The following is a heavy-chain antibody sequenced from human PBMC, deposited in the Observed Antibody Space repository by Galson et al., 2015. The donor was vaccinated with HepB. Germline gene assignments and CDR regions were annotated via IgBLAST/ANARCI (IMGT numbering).Heavy chain of an antibody. CDR3: ARDFYDYIWGSYRTDSFDY. J-gene: IGHJ4*02. V-gene: IGHV3-7*01. D-gene: IGHD3-16*02. CDR1: GFTFSSYW. Sequence: SLRLSCAASGFTFSSYWMSWVRQAPGKGLEWVANIKQDGSEKYYVDSVKGRFTISRDNAKNSLYLQMNSLRAEDTAVYYCARDFYDYIWGSYRTDSFDYWGQGTLVTVSS. CDR2: IKQDGSEK.